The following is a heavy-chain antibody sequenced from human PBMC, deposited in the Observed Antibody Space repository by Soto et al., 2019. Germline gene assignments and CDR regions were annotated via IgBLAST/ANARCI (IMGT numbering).Heavy chain of an antibody. CDR1: QDCIDRGAY. Sequence: PQETLALRCAVPQDCIDRGAYSYGILHPPEKGLEWIGSIYYSGNTYYNPSLKSRLTISVDTSKNRFSLKLNSVTAADTAVEDCATEGNGFSTISLDYWVKG. D-gene: IGHD2-21*01. V-gene: IGHV4-38-2*02. CDR2: IYYSGNT. J-gene: IGHJ4*02. CDR3: ATEGNGFSTISLDY.